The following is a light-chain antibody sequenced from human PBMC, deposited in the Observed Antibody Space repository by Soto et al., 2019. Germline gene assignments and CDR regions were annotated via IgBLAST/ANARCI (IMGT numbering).Light chain of an antibody. CDR3: SSYTTRTTLYV. Sequence: QSVLTQPASVSGSPGQSITISCTGTSSEVGSYNYVSWYQLHPGKAPKLMIYEVSNRPSGVSNRFSGSKSGDTASLTISGLQAEDEADYYCSSYTTRTTLYVFG. V-gene: IGLV2-14*01. CDR1: SSEVGSYNY. CDR2: EVS. J-gene: IGLJ2*01.